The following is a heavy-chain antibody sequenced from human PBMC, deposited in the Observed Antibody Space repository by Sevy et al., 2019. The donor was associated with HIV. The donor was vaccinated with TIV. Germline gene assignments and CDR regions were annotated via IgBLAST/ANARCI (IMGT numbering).Heavy chain of an antibody. CDR1: GFIFSSSA. CDR3: ARNLRGAVAFDI. J-gene: IGHJ3*02. V-gene: IGHV3-23*01. Sequence: GGSLRLSCAASGFIFSSSAMSWVRQAPGKGLEWVSVITTGSDTYYADSVKGRFTISRDNSKSTLYLQMNSLRVEDTALYYCARNLRGAVAFDIWGQGTMVTVSS. CDR2: ITTGSDT.